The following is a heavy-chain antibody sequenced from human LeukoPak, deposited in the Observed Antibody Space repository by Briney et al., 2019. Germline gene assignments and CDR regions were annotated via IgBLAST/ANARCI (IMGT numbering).Heavy chain of an antibody. CDR1: GFTFSSYA. D-gene: IGHD1-26*01. CDR3: AKAHSGSFYSGIH. J-gene: IGHJ4*02. CDR2: ISGGGDIT. Sequence: GGSLRLSCAASGFTFSSYAMNWVRQAPGKGLEWVSAISGGGDITYYAGSVKGRFTISKDNSKNTLYLQVSSLRADDTAVYYCAKAHSGSFYSGIHWGQGTLVTVSS. V-gene: IGHV3-23*01.